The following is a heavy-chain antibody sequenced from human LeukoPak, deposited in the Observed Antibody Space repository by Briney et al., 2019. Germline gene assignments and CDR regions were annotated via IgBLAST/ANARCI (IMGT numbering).Heavy chain of an antibody. V-gene: IGHV4-4*07. J-gene: IGHJ4*02. CDR3: ARDRTYYDILTGYSDYFDY. Sequence: PSETLSLTCTVSGGSISSYYWSWIRQPAGKGLEWIGRIYTSGGTNYNPSLKSRVTMSVDTSKNQFSLKLSSVTAADTAVYYCARDRTYYDILTGYSDYFDYWGQGTLVTVSS. CDR1: GGSISSYY. CDR2: IYTSGGT. D-gene: IGHD3-9*01.